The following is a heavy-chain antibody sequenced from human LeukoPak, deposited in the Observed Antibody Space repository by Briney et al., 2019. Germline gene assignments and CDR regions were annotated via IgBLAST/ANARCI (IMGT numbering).Heavy chain of an antibody. V-gene: IGHV4-4*07. J-gene: IGHJ6*03. D-gene: IGHD2-8*01. CDR3: SRESRSHNDRGGCYYYYMDV. CDR2: IYDSGRT. Sequence: PSETLSLTCTVSGGSISGSYWSWIRQPAGKGLEWIGRIYDSGRTNYNPSLKSRVTLSVDTSNNQFSLTLSSVTAADSAVSHCSRESRSHNDRGGCYYYYMDVWGKGTTVTVSS. CDR1: GGSISGSY.